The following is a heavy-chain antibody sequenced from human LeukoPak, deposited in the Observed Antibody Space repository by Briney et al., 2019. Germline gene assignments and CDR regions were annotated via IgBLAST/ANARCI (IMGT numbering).Heavy chain of an antibody. V-gene: IGHV1-18*01. CDR2: ISAYNGNT. CDR1: GYTFTNYG. CDR3: ARGVTMVRGVIPGWFDP. J-gene: IGHJ5*02. Sequence: ASVKVSCKASGYTFTNYGISWVRQAPGQGLEWMGWISAYNGNTNYAHQLQGRVTMTTDASTRTAYMELSSLRSEDTAVYYCARGVTMVRGVIPGWFDPWGQGTLVTVSS. D-gene: IGHD3-10*01.